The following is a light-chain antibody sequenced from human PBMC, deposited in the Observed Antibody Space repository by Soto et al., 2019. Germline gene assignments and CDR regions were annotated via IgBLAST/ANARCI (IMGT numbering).Light chain of an antibody. Sequence: EIMMTQSPATLSLSPGEGATLSCRASHTVGYSLAWYQQKPGQAPRLLIYGASTRVTGIPARFSGSGSQTEFTLTISSLQSEDFAVYYCQQYKNWPAYTFGQGTELEIK. J-gene: IGKJ2*01. V-gene: IGKV3-15*01. CDR1: HTVGYS. CDR2: GAS. CDR3: QQYKNWPAYT.